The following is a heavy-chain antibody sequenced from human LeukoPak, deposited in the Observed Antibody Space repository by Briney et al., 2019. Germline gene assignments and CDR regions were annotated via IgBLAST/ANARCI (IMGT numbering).Heavy chain of an antibody. J-gene: IGHJ4*02. Sequence: SVKVSCKASGGTFSSYAISWVRQAPGQGLEWMGRIIPILGIANYAQKFQGRVTITADKSTSTAYMELSSLRSEDTAVCYCAIFGGTTSYYFDYWGQGTLVTVSS. CDR2: IIPILGIA. D-gene: IGHD1-1*01. CDR1: GGTFSSYA. V-gene: IGHV1-69*04. CDR3: AIFGGTTSYYFDY.